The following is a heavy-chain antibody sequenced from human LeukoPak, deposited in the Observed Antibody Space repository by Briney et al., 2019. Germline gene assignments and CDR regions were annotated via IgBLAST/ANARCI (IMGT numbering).Heavy chain of an antibody. Sequence: GGSLRLSCAASAFTFSRYGMHWVHQAPGKGLEWVAFIRYDGSNKYYADSVNGRFVISRDNSKNTLYLYMNSLRAEDTAVYYCAKDVKAGSWGDYYYYYMDVWGKGTTVTISS. CDR3: AKDVKAGSWGDYYYYYMDV. CDR2: IRYDGSNK. J-gene: IGHJ6*03. D-gene: IGHD1-14*01. V-gene: IGHV3-30*02. CDR1: AFTFSRYG.